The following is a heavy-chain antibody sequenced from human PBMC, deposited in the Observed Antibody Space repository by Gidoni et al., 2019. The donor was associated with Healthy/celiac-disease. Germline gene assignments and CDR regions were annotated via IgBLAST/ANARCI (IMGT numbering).Heavy chain of an antibody. CDR2: ISYDGSNK. J-gene: IGHJ4*02. CDR3: AKDGTFTYYYDSSGYYLDLTFFDY. V-gene: IGHV3-30*18. Sequence: QVQLVESGGGVVQPGRSLRLSCSASGFTFRSYGMPWVGRAPGKGLEWVAVISYDGSNKYYADSVKGRFTISRDNSKNTLYLQMNSLRAEDTAVYYCAKDGTFTYYYDSSGYYLDLTFFDYWGQGTLVTVSS. CDR1: GFTFRSYG. D-gene: IGHD3-22*01.